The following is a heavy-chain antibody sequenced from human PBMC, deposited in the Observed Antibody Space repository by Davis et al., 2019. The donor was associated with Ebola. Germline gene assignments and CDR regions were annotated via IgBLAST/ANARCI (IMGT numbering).Heavy chain of an antibody. D-gene: IGHD4-17*01. Sequence: SETLSLTCTVSGGSISSGDYYWSWIRQPPGKGLEWIGYIYYSGSTYYNPSLKSRVTISVDTSKNQFSLKLSSVTAADTAVYYCARWDYGDYVGYWFDPWGQGTLVTVSS. V-gene: IGHV4-30-4*01. J-gene: IGHJ5*02. CDR1: GGSISSGDYY. CDR3: ARWDYGDYVGYWFDP. CDR2: IYYSGST.